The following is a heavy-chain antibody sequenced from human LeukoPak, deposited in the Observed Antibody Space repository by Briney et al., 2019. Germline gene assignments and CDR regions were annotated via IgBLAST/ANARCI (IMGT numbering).Heavy chain of an antibody. CDR2: ISGSGGST. D-gene: IGHD6-6*01. J-gene: IGHJ4*02. CDR1: GFTFCSYA. Sequence: GGSLRLFCAASGFTFCSYAMSWVRHAPGKGLEEGSAISGSGGSTYYADSLKGRFTISRDNSKNTLYLQMNSLRAEDTAVYYCAKDRVAARSFDYWGQGTLVIVSS. V-gene: IGHV3-23*01. CDR3: AKDRVAARSFDY.